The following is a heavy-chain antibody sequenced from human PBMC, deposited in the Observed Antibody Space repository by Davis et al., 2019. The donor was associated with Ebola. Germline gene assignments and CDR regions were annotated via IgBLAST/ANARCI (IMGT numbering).Heavy chain of an antibody. CDR3: ARDRFLFDMRFDP. CDR1: GFSFTYYW. D-gene: IGHD3-3*01. J-gene: IGHJ5*02. V-gene: IGHV3-7*01. CDR2: IRQDGSER. Sequence: GESLKISCEASGFSFTYYWMTWVRRAPGKGLQWVANIRQDGSERYYSDSVRGRFTISRDNGKNLVFLHMTRLRVEDTAVYYCARDRFLFDMRFDPWGQGALVTVSS.